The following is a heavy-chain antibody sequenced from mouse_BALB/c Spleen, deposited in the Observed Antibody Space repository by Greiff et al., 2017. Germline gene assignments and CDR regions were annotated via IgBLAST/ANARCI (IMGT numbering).Heavy chain of an antibody. CDR2: IDPENGNT. Sequence: EVQLQQSGAEFVRSGASVKLSCTASGFNIKDYYMHWVKQRPEQGLEWIGWIDPENGNTIYDPKFQGKASITADTSSNTAYLQLSSLTSEDTAVYYCASYGNYSFAYWGQGTLVTVSA. CDR1: GFNIKDYY. J-gene: IGHJ3*01. V-gene: IGHV14-1*02. D-gene: IGHD2-10*02. CDR3: ASYGNYSFAY.